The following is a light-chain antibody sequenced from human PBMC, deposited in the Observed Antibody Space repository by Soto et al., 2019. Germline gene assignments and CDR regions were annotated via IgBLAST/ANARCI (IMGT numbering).Light chain of an antibody. Sequence: QLVLTQPPSVSGAPGQRVTISCTGSSSNIGAGYDVHWYQQRPGTAPKLLIFGNINRPSGVPDRFSGSKSGTSASLAITGLQAEYEGDYYCQSYDSTLGARYVFGTGTKLTVL. CDR2: GNI. V-gene: IGLV1-40*01. CDR3: QSYDSTLGARYV. J-gene: IGLJ1*01. CDR1: SSNIGAGYD.